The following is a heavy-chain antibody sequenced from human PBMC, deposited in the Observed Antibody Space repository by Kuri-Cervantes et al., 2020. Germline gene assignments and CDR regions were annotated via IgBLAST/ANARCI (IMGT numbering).Heavy chain of an antibody. CDR3: ATGLAVGQPLYYFDY. V-gene: IGHV1-24*01. J-gene: IGHJ4*02. D-gene: IGHD2-21*01. Sequence: ASVKVSCKVSGYTLTELSMHWVRQAPGKGLEWMGGFDPEDGETIYAQKFQGRVTMTEDTSTSTAYMELRSLRSDDTAVYYCATGLAVGQPLYYFDYWGQGTLVTVSS. CDR1: GYTLTELS. CDR2: FDPEDGET.